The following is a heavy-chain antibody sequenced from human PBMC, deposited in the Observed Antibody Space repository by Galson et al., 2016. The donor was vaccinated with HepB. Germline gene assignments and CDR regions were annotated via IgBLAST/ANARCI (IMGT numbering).Heavy chain of an antibody. D-gene: IGHD3-10*01. CDR3: ARVMGYFDL. CDR1: GGSISSYY. V-gene: IGHV4-59*01. CDR2: IYYSGST. J-gene: IGHJ2*01. Sequence: SETLSLTCTVSGGSISSYYWNWIRQPPGKGLEWIGYIYYSGSTKYNPSLKSRVTISVDTSKNQFSLKLSSVTAADTAVYYCARVMGYFDLWGRGTLVTVSS.